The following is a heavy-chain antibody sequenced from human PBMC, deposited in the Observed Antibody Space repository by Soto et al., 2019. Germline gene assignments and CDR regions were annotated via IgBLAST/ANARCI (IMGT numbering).Heavy chain of an antibody. Sequence: QITLKESGPTLVRPTETLTLTCTFSGFSLTTRGVGVGWIRQPPGKALEWLAVIYWDDDKRYRTSLRSRLAITKDTSKNQVVLTMTNVDPVDTATYYCAHRHSDTIMVWKYWGQGALVIVSS. CDR3: AHRHSDTIMVWKY. V-gene: IGHV2-5*02. D-gene: IGHD3-10*01. J-gene: IGHJ4*02. CDR1: GFSLTTRGVG. CDR2: IYWDDDK.